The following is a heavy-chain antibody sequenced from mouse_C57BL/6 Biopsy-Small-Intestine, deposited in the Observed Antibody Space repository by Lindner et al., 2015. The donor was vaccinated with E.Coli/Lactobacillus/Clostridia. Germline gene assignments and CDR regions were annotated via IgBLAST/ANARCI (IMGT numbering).Heavy chain of an antibody. J-gene: IGHJ2*01. V-gene: IGHV1-81*01. CDR2: IYPRSGNT. D-gene: IGHD1-1*01. CDR1: GYTFTDYG. Sequence: VQLQESGAEVARPGASVKLSCKASGYTFTDYGINWVKQRTGQGLEWIGEIYPRSGNTYYNENFKDKATLTADKSSSTAYMELRSLTSEDSAVYFCARWATVVATKDYWGQGTTLTVSS. CDR3: ARWATVVATKDY.